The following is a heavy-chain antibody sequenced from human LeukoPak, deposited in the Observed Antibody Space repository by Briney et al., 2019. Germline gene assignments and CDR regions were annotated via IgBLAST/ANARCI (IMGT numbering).Heavy chain of an antibody. Sequence: ASVKVSCKASGGTFSSYAISWVRQAPGQGLEWMGRIIPIFCTANYAQKFQGRVTITTDKSTSTAYMELSSLRSEDTAVYYCALFVYGSGSEYNLYWGQGTPVTVSS. V-gene: IGHV1-69*05. CDR3: ALFVYGSGSEYNLY. CDR1: GGTFSSYA. J-gene: IGHJ4*02. D-gene: IGHD3-10*01. CDR2: IIPIFCTA.